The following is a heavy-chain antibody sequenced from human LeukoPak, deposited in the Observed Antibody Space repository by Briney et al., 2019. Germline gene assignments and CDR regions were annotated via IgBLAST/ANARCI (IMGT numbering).Heavy chain of an antibody. V-gene: IGHV3-21*01. Sequence: GGSLRLSCAASGYTFSDYSVNWVRQVPGKGLEWVSSISSSGTYIYYADSVKGRFTISRDNAKNSLFLQMNSLRAEDTAVYYCARDLQPGSTRGIGWFDTWGQGTLVTVSS. J-gene: IGHJ5*02. CDR2: ISSSGTYI. CDR1: GYTFSDYS. D-gene: IGHD1-7*01. CDR3: ARDLQPGSTRGIGWFDT.